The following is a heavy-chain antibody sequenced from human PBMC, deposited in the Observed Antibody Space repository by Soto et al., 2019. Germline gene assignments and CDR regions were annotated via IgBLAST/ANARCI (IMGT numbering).Heavy chain of an antibody. J-gene: IGHJ4*02. CDR2: ISAYNGNA. D-gene: IGHD3-22*01. V-gene: IGHV1-18*04. CDR1: GYTFTSYG. CDR3: ARVWDYDSSGYYYGPFDY. Sequence: ASVKVSCKASGYTFTSYGISWVRQAPGQGLEWMGWISAYNGNANYAQKLQGRVTMTTDTSTSTAYMELRSLRSDDTAVYYCARVWDYDSSGYYYGPFDYWGQGTLVTVSS.